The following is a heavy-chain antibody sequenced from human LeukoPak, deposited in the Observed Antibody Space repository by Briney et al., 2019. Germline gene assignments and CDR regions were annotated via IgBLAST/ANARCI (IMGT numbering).Heavy chain of an antibody. CDR2: IFYSGRT. J-gene: IGHJ3*02. CDR1: GGSISSDH. CDR3: ARKSDFDI. V-gene: IGHV4-59*01. Sequence: PSETLSLTCTVSGGSISSDHWNWIRQPPGKGLEWIGCIFYSGRTYYNPSLKSRVTISVDMSKSQFSLRLTSVTAADTAVYYCARKSDFDIWGQGTLVTVSS. D-gene: IGHD2-21*02.